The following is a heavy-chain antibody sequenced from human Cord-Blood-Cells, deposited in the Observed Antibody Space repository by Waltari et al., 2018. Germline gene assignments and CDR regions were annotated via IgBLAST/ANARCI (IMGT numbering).Heavy chain of an antibody. J-gene: IGHJ4*02. CDR3: AREDSSSWYYFDY. V-gene: IGHV1-69*08. Sequence: QVQLVQSGAEVKKPGSSVKVSCKASGGTFSSYTISWVRQAPGQGLEWMGRIIPILGIANYAQKFQGRVTITADKSTSTAYMERSSLRSEDTAVYYCAREDSSSWYYFDYWGQGTLVTVSS. CDR1: GGTFSSYT. D-gene: IGHD6-13*01. CDR2: IIPILGIA.